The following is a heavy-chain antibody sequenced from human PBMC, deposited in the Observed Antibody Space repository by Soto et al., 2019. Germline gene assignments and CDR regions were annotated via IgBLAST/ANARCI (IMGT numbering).Heavy chain of an antibody. V-gene: IGHV4-30-2*01. CDR1: GGSISSGGYS. J-gene: IGHJ4*02. D-gene: IGHD3-22*01. Sequence: SETLSLTCAVSGGSISSGGYSWSWILHPPGKGLEWIGYIYHSGSTYYNPSLKSRVTVSVDRSKNQFSLKLSSVTAADTAVYYCARQGGDYYDSSGLFDYWGQGTLVTVSS. CDR3: ARQGGDYYDSSGLFDY. CDR2: IYHSGST.